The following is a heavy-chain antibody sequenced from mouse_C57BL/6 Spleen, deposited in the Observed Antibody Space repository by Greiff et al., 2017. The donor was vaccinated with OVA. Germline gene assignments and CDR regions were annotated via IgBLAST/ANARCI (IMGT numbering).Heavy chain of an antibody. J-gene: IGHJ1*03. CDR2: IDPETGGT. CDR3: TPITTVVDWYFDV. D-gene: IGHD1-1*01. CDR1: GYTFTDYE. V-gene: IGHV1-15*01. Sequence: QVQLQQSGAELVRPGASVTLSCKASGYTFTDYEMHWVKQTPVHGLEWIGAIDPETGGTAYNQKFKGKAILTADKSSSTAYMELRSLTSEDSAVYYCTPITTVVDWYFDVWGTGTTVTVSS.